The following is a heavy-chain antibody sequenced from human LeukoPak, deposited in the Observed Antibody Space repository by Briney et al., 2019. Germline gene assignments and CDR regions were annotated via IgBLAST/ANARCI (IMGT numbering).Heavy chain of an antibody. Sequence: GGSLRLSCAASGFTFSSCAMSWVRQAPGKGLEWVSAISGSGGSTYYADSVKGRFTISRDNSKNTLYLQMDSLRAEDTAVYYCVRDWGYDSSGYWQKYFDTWGQGTLVTVSS. D-gene: IGHD3-22*01. CDR2: ISGSGGST. CDR1: GFTFSSCA. V-gene: IGHV3-23*01. J-gene: IGHJ4*02. CDR3: VRDWGYDSSGYWQKYFDT.